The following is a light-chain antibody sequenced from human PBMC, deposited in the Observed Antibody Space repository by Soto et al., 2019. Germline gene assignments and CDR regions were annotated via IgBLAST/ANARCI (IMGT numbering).Light chain of an antibody. V-gene: IGKV3-11*01. J-gene: IGKJ4*01. CDR1: QSISTY. CDR3: QHRSSLPLT. Sequence: EIVVTQSPATLSLSPGERATLSCRASQSISTYLAWYQQKPGQAPRLLIYDASNRATGIPARFSGSGSGTDFTLTTSSPEPEDVPVYYRQHRSSLPLTFGGGTKVEIK. CDR2: DAS.